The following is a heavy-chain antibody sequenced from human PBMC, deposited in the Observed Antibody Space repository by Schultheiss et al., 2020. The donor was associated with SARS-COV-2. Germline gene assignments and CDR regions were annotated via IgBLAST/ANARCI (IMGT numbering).Heavy chain of an antibody. D-gene: IGHD6-19*01. CDR3: ARDTYSSGWYVDY. Sequence: GGSLRLSCAASGFTFSTYTMNWVRQAPGKGLEWVANIKQDGSEKYYADSVKGRFTISRDNSKNTLYLQMNSLRAEDTALYYCARDTYSSGWYVDYWGQGTLVTVSS. CDR2: IKQDGSEK. V-gene: IGHV3-7*01. J-gene: IGHJ4*02. CDR1: GFTFSTYT.